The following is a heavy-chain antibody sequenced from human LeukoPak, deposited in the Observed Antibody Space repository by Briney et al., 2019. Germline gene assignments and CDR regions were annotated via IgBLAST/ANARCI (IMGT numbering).Heavy chain of an antibody. D-gene: IGHD1-14*01. CDR2: IRYDGNNK. J-gene: IGHJ4*02. CDR3: VKDNPLDY. V-gene: IGHV3-30*02. CDR1: GFTFSSYW. Sequence: PGGSLRLSCAASGFTFSSYWMLWVRQAPGKGLEWVAFIRYDGNNKLYADSMKGRFTISRDNSKNTLYLHINSLRAEDTAVYYCVKDNPLDYWGQGTLVIVSS.